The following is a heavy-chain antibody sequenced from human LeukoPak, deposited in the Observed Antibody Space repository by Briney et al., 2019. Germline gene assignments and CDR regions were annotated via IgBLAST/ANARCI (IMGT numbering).Heavy chain of an antibody. Sequence: SETLSLTCAVYGGSFSGYYWSWIRQPPGKGLEWIGEINHSGSTNYNPSLKRRVTISVDTSKNQFSLKLSSVTAADTAVYYCARGGKAVAGLDYWGQGTLATVSS. CDR3: ARGGKAVAGLDY. CDR2: INHSGST. CDR1: GGSFSGYY. D-gene: IGHD6-19*01. V-gene: IGHV4-34*01. J-gene: IGHJ4*02.